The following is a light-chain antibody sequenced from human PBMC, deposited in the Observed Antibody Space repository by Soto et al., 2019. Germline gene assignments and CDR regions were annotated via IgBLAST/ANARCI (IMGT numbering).Light chain of an antibody. CDR3: CSYAGSYIYV. CDR1: SSDVGGYNH. V-gene: IGLV2-11*01. J-gene: IGLJ1*01. Sequence: QSVLTQPRSVSGSPGQSVTISCTGTSSDVGGYNHVSWYQQHPGKAPKVMIYDVTKRPSGVPDRFSGSKSGNTASLIISGLQAEDEAEYYCCSYAGSYIYVFGTGTKVTVL. CDR2: DVT.